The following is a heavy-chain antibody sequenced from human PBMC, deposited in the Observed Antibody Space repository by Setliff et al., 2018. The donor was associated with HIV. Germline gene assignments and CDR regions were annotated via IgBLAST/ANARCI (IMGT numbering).Heavy chain of an antibody. J-gene: IGHJ4*02. V-gene: IGHV4-4*07. CDR3: ARDPTTGVDY. D-gene: IGHD4-4*01. Sequence: SGTLSLTCTVSGCSVTSYYWSWIRQPPGKRLEWIGRISISGDTNYNPSLKSRATMSLDTSKNQFSLELNSVTAADTAMYYCARDPTTGVDYWGQGTLVTVSS. CDR1: GCSVTSYY. CDR2: ISISGDT.